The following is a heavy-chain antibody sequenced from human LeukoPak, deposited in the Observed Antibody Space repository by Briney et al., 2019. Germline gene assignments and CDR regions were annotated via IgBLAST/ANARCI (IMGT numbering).Heavy chain of an antibody. V-gene: IGHV4-61*02. Sequence: SETLSLTCTVSGGSINSGSYYWSWIRQPAGKGLEWIGRIYTSGSTNYNPSLKSRVTISVDTSKNQFSLKLSSVTAADTAVYYCARAPKMATTFDYWGQGTLVTVSS. J-gene: IGHJ4*02. CDR3: ARAPKMATTFDY. CDR2: IYTSGST. D-gene: IGHD5-24*01. CDR1: GGSINSGSYY.